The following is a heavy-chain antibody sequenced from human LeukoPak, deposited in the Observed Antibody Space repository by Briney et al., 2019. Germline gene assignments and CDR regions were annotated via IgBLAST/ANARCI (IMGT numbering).Heavy chain of an antibody. CDR2: IYYSGST. CDR1: GGSISSYY. Sequence: SETLSLTCTVSGGSISSYYWSWIRQPPGKGLEWIGYIYYSGSTNYNPSLKSRVTISVDTSKNQFPLKLSYVTATDTAVYYCARAAYSSAVYYYGMDVWGKGTTVTVSS. V-gene: IGHV4-59*01. D-gene: IGHD6-25*01. J-gene: IGHJ6*04. CDR3: ARAAYSSAVYYYGMDV.